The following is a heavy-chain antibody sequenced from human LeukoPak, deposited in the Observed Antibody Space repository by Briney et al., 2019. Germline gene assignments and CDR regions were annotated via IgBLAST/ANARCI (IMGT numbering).Heavy chain of an antibody. D-gene: IGHD3-22*01. CDR1: GFTFNNYG. J-gene: IGHJ4*02. V-gene: IGHV3-30*02. Sequence: GGSLRLSCAASGFTFNNYGMHWVRQAPGKGLEWVAFIRYNGNNQYYADSVKGRFTISRDNSKNTLYLQMNSLRAEDTAVYYCAKSRGRSGYAEFDYWGQGTLVTVSS. CDR2: IRYNGNNQ. CDR3: AKSRGRSGYAEFDY.